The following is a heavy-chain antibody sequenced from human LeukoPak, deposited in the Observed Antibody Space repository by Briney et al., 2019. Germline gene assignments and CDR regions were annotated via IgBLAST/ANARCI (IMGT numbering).Heavy chain of an antibody. CDR3: ASSSTSRYYYYGMDV. Sequence: SETLSLTCTVSGGSISSYYWSWIRQPAGKGLEWIGRIYTSGSTNYNPSLKSRVTMSVDTSENQFSLKLSSVTAADTAVYYCASSSTSRYYYYGMDVWGQGTTVTVSS. J-gene: IGHJ6*02. CDR1: GGSISSYY. V-gene: IGHV4-4*07. CDR2: IYTSGST. D-gene: IGHD2-2*01.